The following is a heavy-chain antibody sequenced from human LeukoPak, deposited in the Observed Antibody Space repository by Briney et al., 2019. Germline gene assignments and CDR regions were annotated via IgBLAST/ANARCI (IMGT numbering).Heavy chain of an antibody. CDR2: IYSGGST. CDR3: ARELRKYYYDFFDY. Sequence: GGSLRLSWAAAGFTVSSNYMSWVRQAPGEGMGWVSVIYSGGSTYYADSVKGRFTISRDNSKNTLYLQMNSLRAEDTAVYYCARELRKYYYDFFDYWGQGTLVTVSS. J-gene: IGHJ4*02. V-gene: IGHV3-66*01. CDR1: GFTVSSNY. D-gene: IGHD3-22*01.